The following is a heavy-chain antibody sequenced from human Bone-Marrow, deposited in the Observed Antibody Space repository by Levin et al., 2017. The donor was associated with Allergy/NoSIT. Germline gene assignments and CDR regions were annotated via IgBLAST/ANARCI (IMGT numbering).Heavy chain of an antibody. Sequence: SQTLSLTCTVSGGSISSYYWSWIRQPPGKGLEWIGYIYYSGSTNYNPSLKSRVTISVDTSKNQFSLKLSSVTAADTAVYYCARGRDIAAAGGNWFDPWGQGTLVTVSS. CDR1: GGSISSYY. CDR3: ARGRDIAAAGGNWFDP. CDR2: IYYSGST. D-gene: IGHD6-6*01. J-gene: IGHJ5*02. V-gene: IGHV4-59*01.